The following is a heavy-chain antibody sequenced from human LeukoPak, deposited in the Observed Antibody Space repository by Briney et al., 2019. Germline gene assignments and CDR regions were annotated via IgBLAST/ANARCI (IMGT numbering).Heavy chain of an antibody. CDR1: GFTFSSHA. V-gene: IGHV3-23*01. CDR2: ISGNDGTT. J-gene: IGHJ4*02. CDR3: AKARRPYCGGDCYPLDY. Sequence: GGSLRLSCAASGFTFSSHAMSWVRQAPGKGLEWVSTISGNDGTTYYADSVKGRLTISRDKSENTLYLHMHSLRAEDTAVYSCAKARRPYCGGDCYPLDYWGQGTPVTVSS. D-gene: IGHD2-21*02.